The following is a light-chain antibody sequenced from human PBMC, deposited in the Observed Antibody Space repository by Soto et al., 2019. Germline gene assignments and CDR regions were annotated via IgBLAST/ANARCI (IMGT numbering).Light chain of an antibody. J-gene: IGKJ5*01. CDR1: QDISNY. CDR2: DAS. V-gene: IGKV1-33*01. Sequence: DIQMTQSPSSLSASVRDRVTITCQASQDISNYLNWYQQKPGQAPKLLIYDASNLETGVPSRFSGSGSGTYFTFTISSLQPEDIATYYCQQYDNLPLTFGQGTRLEIK. CDR3: QQYDNLPLT.